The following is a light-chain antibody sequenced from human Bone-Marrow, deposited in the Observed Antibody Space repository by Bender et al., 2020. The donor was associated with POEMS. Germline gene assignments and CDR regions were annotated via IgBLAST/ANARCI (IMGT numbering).Light chain of an antibody. CDR3: QAGDSNSAQV. CDR1: ELGDKY. J-gene: IGLJ3*02. CDR2: QDD. V-gene: IGLV3-1*01. Sequence: SYELTQPPSVSVSPGQTASIICSGDELGDKYTCWYQQKPGQSPILVIYQDDNRPSGIPERFPGSKSGNTATLTISGTQAMDEADYYCQAGDSNSAQVFGGGTKLTVV.